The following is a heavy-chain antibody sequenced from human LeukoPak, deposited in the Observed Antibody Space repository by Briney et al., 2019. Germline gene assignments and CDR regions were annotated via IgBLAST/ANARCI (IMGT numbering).Heavy chain of an antibody. CDR1: GGSISSYY. D-gene: IGHD4-11*01. CDR3: ARAPDYSNYRFDY. CDR2: IYYSGST. J-gene: IGHJ4*02. V-gene: IGHV4-59*01. Sequence: SETLSLTCTVSGGSISSYYWSWVRQPPGKGLEWVGYIYYSGSTNYNPTLKSRVTISVDTSKNQFSLNLSSVTAADTAVYYCARAPDYSNYRFDYWGQGTLVTVSS.